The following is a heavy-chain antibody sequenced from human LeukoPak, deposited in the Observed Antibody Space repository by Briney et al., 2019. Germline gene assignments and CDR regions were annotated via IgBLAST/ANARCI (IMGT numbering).Heavy chain of an antibody. CDR1: GLTFSSYS. D-gene: IGHD2-21*02. J-gene: IGHJ4*02. CDR2: ISSSSSYI. CDR3: AREGPQVTRTWLPFDY. Sequence: GGSLRLSCAASGLTFSSYSMNWVRHAPGKGLEWVSSISSSSSYIYYADSAKGRFTISRDNAKNSLYLQMNSLRAEDTAVYYCAREGPQVTRTWLPFDYWGQGTLVTVSS. V-gene: IGHV3-21*01.